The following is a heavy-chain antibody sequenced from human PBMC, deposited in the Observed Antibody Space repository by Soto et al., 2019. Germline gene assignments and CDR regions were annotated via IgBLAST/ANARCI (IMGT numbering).Heavy chain of an antibody. CDR3: ARDLAAAGTNWFDP. CDR1: GGSISSGDYY. CDR2: IYYSGST. D-gene: IGHD6-13*01. Sequence: QVQLQESGPGLVKPSQTLSLTCTVSGGSISSGDYYWSWIRQPPGTGLEWIGYIYYSGSTYYNPSLKRRVTISVDTSKNQFSLKLSSVTAADTAVYYCARDLAAAGTNWFDPWGQGTLVTVSS. V-gene: IGHV4-30-4*01. J-gene: IGHJ5*02.